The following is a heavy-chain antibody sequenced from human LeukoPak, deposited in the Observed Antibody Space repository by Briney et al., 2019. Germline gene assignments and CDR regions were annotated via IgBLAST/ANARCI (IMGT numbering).Heavy chain of an antibody. J-gene: IGHJ3*01. V-gene: IGHV3-23*01. CDR1: GFTFSSYA. Sequence: GGSLRLSCEASGFTFSSYAMSWVRQAPGKGLELVSTISGSGGGTYYADSVKGRFTISRDNSKNMVYLQMNSLRAEDTALYYCVGDPPNSGYAFQVWGHGTVVTVSS. CDR2: ISGSGGGT. CDR3: VGDPPNSGYAFQV. D-gene: IGHD3-22*01.